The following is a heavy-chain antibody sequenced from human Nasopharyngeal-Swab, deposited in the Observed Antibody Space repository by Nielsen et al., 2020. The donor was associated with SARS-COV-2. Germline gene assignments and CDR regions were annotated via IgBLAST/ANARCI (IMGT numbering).Heavy chain of an antibody. J-gene: IGHJ4*02. D-gene: IGHD3-10*01. Sequence: RQAPGKGLEWIGSIYYSGSTYYNPSLKSRVTISVDTSKNQFSLKLSSVTAADTAVYYCARLSPEDGDYWGQGTLVTVSS. V-gene: IGHV4-39*01. CDR2: IYYSGST. CDR3: ARLSPEDGDY.